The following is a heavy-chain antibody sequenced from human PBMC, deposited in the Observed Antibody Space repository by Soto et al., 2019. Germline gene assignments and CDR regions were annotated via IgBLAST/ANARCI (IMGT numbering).Heavy chain of an antibody. J-gene: IGHJ4*02. D-gene: IGHD5-18*01. CDR1: GGTFSSYA. Sequence: ASVKVSCKASGGTFSSYAISWVRQAPGQGLEWMGGIIPIFGTANYAQKFQGRVTITADESTSTAYMELSSLRSEDTAVYYCASNTAMALYYFDYWGQGTLVTVSS. CDR3: ASNTAMALYYFDY. CDR2: IIPIFGTA. V-gene: IGHV1-69*13.